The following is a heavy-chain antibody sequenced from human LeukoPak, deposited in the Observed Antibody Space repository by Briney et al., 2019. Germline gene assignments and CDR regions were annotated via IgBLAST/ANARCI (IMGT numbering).Heavy chain of an antibody. J-gene: IGHJ5*02. CDR2: IKQDGSEK. D-gene: IGHD3-22*01. Sequence: GGSLRLSCAASGFTFSSYEMNWVRQAPGKGLEWVANIKQDGSEKYYVDSVKGRFTISRDNAKNSLYLQMNSLRAEDTAMYYCARDYSYDSSGCYSSWGQGTLVTVSS. V-gene: IGHV3-7*01. CDR1: GFTFSSYE. CDR3: ARDYSYDSSGCYSS.